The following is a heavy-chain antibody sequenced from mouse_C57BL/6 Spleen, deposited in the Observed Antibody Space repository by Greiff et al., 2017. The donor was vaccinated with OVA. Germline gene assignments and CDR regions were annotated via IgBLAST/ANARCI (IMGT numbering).Heavy chain of an antibody. CDR1: GYTFTSYW. CDR3: ARITTVVAHYYAMDY. CDR2: IHPNSGST. Sequence: HVQLQQPGAELVNPGASVKLSCMASGYTFTSYWMHWVKPRPGPGLEWIGMIHPNSGSTTYNEKFKSKATLTVDKSSSPAYMQLSSLTSEDSAVYYCARITTVVAHYYAMDYWGQGTSVTVSS. J-gene: IGHJ4*01. V-gene: IGHV1-64*01. D-gene: IGHD1-1*01.